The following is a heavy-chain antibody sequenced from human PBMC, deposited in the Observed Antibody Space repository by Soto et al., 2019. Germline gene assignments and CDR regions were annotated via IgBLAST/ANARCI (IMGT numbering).Heavy chain of an antibody. D-gene: IGHD3-3*01. Sequence: GGSLRLSCGASGFTFSSYAMHWVRQAPGKGLEWVAVISYDGSNKYYADSVKGRFTISRDNSKNTLYLQMNSLRAEDTAVYYCARDVGITIFGVVIRPYYYGMDVWGQGTTVTVS. J-gene: IGHJ6*02. V-gene: IGHV3-30-3*01. CDR2: ISYDGSNK. CDR1: GFTFSSYA. CDR3: ARDVGITIFGVVIRPYYYGMDV.